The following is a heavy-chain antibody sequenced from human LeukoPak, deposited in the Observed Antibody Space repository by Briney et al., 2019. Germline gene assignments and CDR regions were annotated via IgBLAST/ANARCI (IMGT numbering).Heavy chain of an antibody. CDR3: TSDIQPGGADV. V-gene: IGHV3-9*02. CDR1: RFIPDGHA. D-gene: IGHD3-16*01. J-gene: IGHJ6*02. CDR2: IYWNNGVV. Sequence: GGSLRLSCTASRFIPDGHALHWVRQAPGEGLKWVAGIYWNNGVVDYADSVKGRFTISRDIAKRSVYLQMDSLRTEDTALYYCTSDIQPGGADVWGPGTTVTVSS.